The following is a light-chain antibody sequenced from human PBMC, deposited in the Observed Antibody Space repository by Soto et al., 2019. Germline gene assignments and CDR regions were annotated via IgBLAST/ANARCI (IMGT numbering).Light chain of an antibody. J-gene: IGKJ1*01. CDR1: QSVGSIY. V-gene: IGKV3-20*01. Sequence: DIVLTQSPGTLSLSPGERATLACRASQSVGSIYLAWYQQKPGQAPRLLIHGASNRASGIPGRFSGSGSGTDFTLTISGLEPEDFAVYYCQQYGSSPRTFGKGTKVDIK. CDR3: QQYGSSPRT. CDR2: GAS.